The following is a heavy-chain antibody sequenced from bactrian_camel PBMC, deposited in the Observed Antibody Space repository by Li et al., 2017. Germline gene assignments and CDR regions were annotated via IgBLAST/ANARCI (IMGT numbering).Heavy chain of an antibody. Sequence: VQLVESGGALVQPGGSLRLSCSGFGRADVAMTWVRQAPGKGLEWVSAIFSGGISTYYADPVKCRFTISRDNAKNTLFLEMNSLKSEDTAVYYCTKVWGALEPGKYWGQGTQVTVS. CDR1: GFGRADVA. D-gene: IGHD1*01. J-gene: IGHJ4*01. V-gene: IGHV3S40*01. CDR2: IFSGGIST. CDR3: TKVWGALEPGKY.